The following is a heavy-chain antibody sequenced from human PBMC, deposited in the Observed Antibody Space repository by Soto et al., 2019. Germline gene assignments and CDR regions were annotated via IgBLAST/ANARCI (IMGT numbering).Heavy chain of an antibody. Sequence: GGSLRLSCAASGVTFGSYSMNWFRQAPGKGLEWVSYISSSSSTIYYADSVKGRFTISRDNAKNSLYLQMNSLRAEDTAVYYCARFVVGQEMDVWGKGTAVTVSS. CDR2: ISSSSSTI. J-gene: IGHJ6*04. CDR1: GVTFGSYS. D-gene: IGHD2-21*01. V-gene: IGHV3-48*01. CDR3: ARFVVGQEMDV.